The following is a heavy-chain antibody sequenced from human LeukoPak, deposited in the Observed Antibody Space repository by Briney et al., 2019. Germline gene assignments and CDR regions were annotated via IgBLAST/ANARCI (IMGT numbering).Heavy chain of an antibody. CDR2: IIPIFGTA. J-gene: IGHJ6*03. Sequence: SVTVPFMASGYTFTGYYMHWVRQAPGQGLEWMGGIIPIFGTANYAQKFQGRVTITADESTSTAYMELSSLRSEDTAVYYCARGVEMATIIYYYYMDVWGKGTTVTVSS. D-gene: IGHD5-24*01. V-gene: IGHV1-69*13. CDR1: GYTFTGYY. CDR3: ARGVEMATIIYYYYMDV.